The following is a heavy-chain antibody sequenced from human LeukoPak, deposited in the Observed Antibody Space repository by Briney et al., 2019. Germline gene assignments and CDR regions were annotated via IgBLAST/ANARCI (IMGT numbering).Heavy chain of an antibody. CDR2: IDAGGGDT. V-gene: IGHV3-23*01. Sequence: GGSLRLSCAASGFTFTSYVMTSVRRAPGKVLEWVSSIDAGGGDTYHSDSVKGRFTISRDNSMNTLYMQMNSLRADDTAVYYCGRPNKYWLVRGNGVDVWGQGTTVTVSS. CDR1: GFTFTSYV. D-gene: IGHD6-19*01. CDR3: GRPNKYWLVRGNGVDV. J-gene: IGHJ6*02.